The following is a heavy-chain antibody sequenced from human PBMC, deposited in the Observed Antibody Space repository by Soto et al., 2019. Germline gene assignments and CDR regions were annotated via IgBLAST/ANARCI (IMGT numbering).Heavy chain of an antibody. CDR3: AKDRPQWELHLTFES. D-gene: IGHD1-7*01. Sequence: PSETLSLTCAVSGASIISIPHDWDWIRRPPGEGLEWIGAIHYDGSTYYNPSLKGRVTMSIDTSNNKNSLYLQMSSLKTEDTAVYYCAKDRPQWELHLTFESWGQGTLVTVSS. CDR2: IHYDGST. V-gene: IGHV4-39*07. J-gene: IGHJ4*02. CDR1: GASIISIPHD.